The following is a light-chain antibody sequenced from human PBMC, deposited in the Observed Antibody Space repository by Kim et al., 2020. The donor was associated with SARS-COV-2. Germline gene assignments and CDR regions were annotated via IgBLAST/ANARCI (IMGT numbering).Light chain of an antibody. CDR1: QSVSSN. J-gene: IGKJ4*01. CDR3: QQYNKWPPLA. CDR2: GAS. V-gene: IGKV3-15*01. Sequence: EIVMTQSPATLSVSPGERATLSCRASQSVSSNLAWYQQKPGQAPRLIIYGASTRATGIPDRFSGSGSGTEFTLTISNPQSEDFAVYYCQQYNKWPPLAFGGGTKVDIK.